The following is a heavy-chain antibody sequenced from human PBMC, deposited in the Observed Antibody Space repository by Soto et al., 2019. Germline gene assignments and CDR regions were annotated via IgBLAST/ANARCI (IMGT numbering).Heavy chain of an antibody. J-gene: IGHJ4*02. D-gene: IGHD5-12*01. Sequence: QVQLVESGGGVVQPGRSLRLSCAASGFTFSGYGMHGVRQAPGKGLECVAVIWYDGSNKYYAESVKGRFTISRDNSKNTLYLQMNSLRAEDTAVYYCARDLGGYGGIDYWGQGTLVTVSS. V-gene: IGHV3-33*01. CDR2: IWYDGSNK. CDR3: ARDLGGYGGIDY. CDR1: GFTFSGYG.